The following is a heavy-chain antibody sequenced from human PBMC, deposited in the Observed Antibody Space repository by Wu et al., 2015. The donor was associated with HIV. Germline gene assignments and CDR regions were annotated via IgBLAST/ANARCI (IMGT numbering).Heavy chain of an antibody. CDR1: GGTFSSYA. J-gene: IGHJ3*02. D-gene: IGHD3-22*01. CDR2: IIPIFATP. V-gene: IGHV1-69*13. CDR3: ARVLQPAYYYDSSGQGVDAFDI. Sequence: QVQLVQSGAEVQKPGSSVKVSCKASGGTFSSYAINWVRQAPGQGLEWMGRIIPIFATPNYAQKFQGRVTITADESTSTAYMELSNLRSEDTAVYYCARVLQPAYYYDSSGQGVDAFDIWGQGTMVTVSS.